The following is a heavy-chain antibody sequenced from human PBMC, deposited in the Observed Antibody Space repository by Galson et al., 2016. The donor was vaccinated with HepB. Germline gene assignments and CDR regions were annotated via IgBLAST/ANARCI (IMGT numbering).Heavy chain of an antibody. J-gene: IGHJ5*01. CDR2: IDYDGSNK. CDR3: ARARPPYSSSWSHWFDS. Sequence: RQAPGKGLEWVAVIDYDGSNKHYADSVKGRFTISRDDSKNTLYLQMNSLRVEDTALYYCARARPPYSSSWSHWFDSWGQGTLVTVSS. D-gene: IGHD6-13*01. V-gene: IGHV3-30*04.